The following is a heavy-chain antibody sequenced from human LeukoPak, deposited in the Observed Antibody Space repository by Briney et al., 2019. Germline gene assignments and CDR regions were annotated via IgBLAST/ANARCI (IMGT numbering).Heavy chain of an antibody. CDR3: ARVFGQWLVSFDV. CDR2: INGAGSST. J-gene: IGHJ3*01. D-gene: IGHD6-19*01. CDR1: GFTFSSYW. Sequence: PGGSLRLSCAASGFTFSSYWMHWVRQAPGKGLVWLSHINGAGSSTNYADSVKGRFTISRDNAKNTLYLQMNSLRADDTAVYYCARVFGQWLVSFDVWGRGTMVTVSS. V-gene: IGHV3-74*01.